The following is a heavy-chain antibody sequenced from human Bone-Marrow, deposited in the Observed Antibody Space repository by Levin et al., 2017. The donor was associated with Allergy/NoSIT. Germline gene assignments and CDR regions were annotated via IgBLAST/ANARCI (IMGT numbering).Heavy chain of an antibody. D-gene: IGHD4-17*01. CDR1: GFIFRNNA. J-gene: IGHJ4*02. CDR3: ARAQVEGGDYLDYFDH. CDR2: ITGGGTTT. V-gene: IGHV3-23*01. Sequence: GGSLRLSCVASGFIFRNNAMTWVRQAPGKGLEWVSSITGGGTTTYYADSVKGRFTISRDNSKNTLYLQMNSLRAEDQAVYCWARAQVEGGDYLDYFDHWGQGTLVTVSS.